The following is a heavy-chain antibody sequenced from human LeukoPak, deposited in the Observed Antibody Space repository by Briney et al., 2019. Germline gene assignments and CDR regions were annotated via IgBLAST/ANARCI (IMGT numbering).Heavy chain of an antibody. J-gene: IGHJ5*02. D-gene: IGHD3-22*01. CDR3: ARGLSHYYDSSGYHH. CDR2: VNHSGST. V-gene: IGHV4-34*01. Sequence: PSETLSLTCAVYGGSFSGYYWSWIRQPPGKGLEWIGEVNHSGSTNYNPSLKSRVTISVDTSKNQFSLKLSSVTAADTAVYYCARGLSHYYDSSGYHHWGQGTLVTVSS. CDR1: GGSFSGYY.